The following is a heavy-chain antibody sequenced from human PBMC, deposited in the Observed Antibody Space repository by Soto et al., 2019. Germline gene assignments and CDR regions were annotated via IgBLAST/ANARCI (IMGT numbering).Heavy chain of an antibody. D-gene: IGHD3-22*01. CDR1: GGSFGGYY. CDR3: ARAIVVGAATRTYYYYGMDV. J-gene: IGHJ6*02. V-gene: IGHV4-59*01. CDR2: VYYSGST. Sequence: SETLSLTCTVSGGSFGGYYWSWIRQPPGKGLEWIGYVYYSGSTNYNPSLKSRVTISIDTSKNQFSLKLSSVTAADTAVYYCARAIVVGAATRTYYYYGMDVWGQGTTVTVSS.